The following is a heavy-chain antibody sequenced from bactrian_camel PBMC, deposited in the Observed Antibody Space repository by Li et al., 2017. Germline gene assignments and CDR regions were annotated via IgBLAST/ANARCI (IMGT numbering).Heavy chain of an antibody. Sequence: HVQLVESGGGSVKAGGSLRISCAYSEYSSSYCLAWFRQVQGNDCELVSIINSDGRTYYQESAKGRFTISQDSAKRIMYLRMTNLKPEDTAMYYCAAAIRMVACPLGVAGPFGFWGQGTQVTVS. CDR3: AAAIRMVACPLGVAGPFGF. D-gene: IGHD1*01. CDR2: INSDGRT. J-gene: IGHJ6*01. V-gene: IGHV3S9*01. CDR1: EYSSSYC.